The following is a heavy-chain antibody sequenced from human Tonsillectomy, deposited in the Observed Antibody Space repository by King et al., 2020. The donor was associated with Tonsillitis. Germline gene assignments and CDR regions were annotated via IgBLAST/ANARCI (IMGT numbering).Heavy chain of an antibody. CDR1: GGSISSYY. V-gene: IGHV4-4*07. CDR3: ARADDSSGYKLSYYFDY. CDR2: IYTSGST. Sequence: QLQESGPGLVKPSETLSLTCTVSGGSISSYYWSWIRQPAGKGLEWIGRIYTSGSTNYNPSLKSRVTMSVDTSKNQFSLKLSSVTAAGTAVYYCARADDSSGYKLSYYFDYWGQGTLVTVSS. J-gene: IGHJ4*02. D-gene: IGHD3-22*01.